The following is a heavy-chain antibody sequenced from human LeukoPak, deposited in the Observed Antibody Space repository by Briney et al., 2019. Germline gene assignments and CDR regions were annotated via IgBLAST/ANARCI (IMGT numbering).Heavy chain of an antibody. D-gene: IGHD3-22*01. CDR1: GGSISSYY. CDR3: ARAISNDYNSGYYY. J-gene: IGHJ4*02. CDR2: ISASGST. Sequence: SETLSLTCTVSGGSISSYYWSWIRQPAGKGLEWLGRISASGSTKYSPSLKSRVTMSVDTSKSQFSLKLNSVTAADTAVYYCARAISNDYNSGYYYWGQGTLVTVSS. V-gene: IGHV4-4*07.